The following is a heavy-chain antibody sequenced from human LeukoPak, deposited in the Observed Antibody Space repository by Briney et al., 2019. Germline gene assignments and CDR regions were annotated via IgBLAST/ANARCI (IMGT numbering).Heavy chain of an antibody. V-gene: IGHV1-2*02. Sequence: ASVKVSCKASGYTFTGYYMHWVRQAPGQGLEWMGWINPNSGGTNYAQKFQGRVTISVDTSKNQFSLKLSSVTAADTAVYYCARHVVGVYHYYGSGSYNYQHGFDPWGQGTLVTVSS. J-gene: IGHJ5*02. CDR2: INPNSGGT. D-gene: IGHD3-10*01. CDR3: ARHVVGVYHYYGSGSYNYQHGFDP. CDR1: GYTFTGYY.